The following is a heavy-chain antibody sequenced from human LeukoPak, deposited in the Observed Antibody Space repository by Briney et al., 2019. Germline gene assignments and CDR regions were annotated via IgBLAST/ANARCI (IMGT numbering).Heavy chain of an antibody. D-gene: IGHD3-22*01. Sequence: PGGSLRLSCVASGFTFTNYVIHWVRQAPGEGLEWVAVISSDGINKYYADSVKGRFTISRDNSKNTLYLQMNSLRAEDTAVYYCARVSDGSGFGDYWGQGTLVTVSS. CDR3: ARVSDGSGFGDY. CDR2: ISSDGINK. J-gene: IGHJ4*02. V-gene: IGHV3-30-3*01. CDR1: GFTFTNYV.